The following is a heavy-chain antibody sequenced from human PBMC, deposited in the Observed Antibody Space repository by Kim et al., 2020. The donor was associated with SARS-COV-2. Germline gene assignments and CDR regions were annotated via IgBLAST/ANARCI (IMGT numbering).Heavy chain of an antibody. Sequence: YYNPAHKSRMTISADTSTNSFSLWMRSVTDADTAVYYCARFHGGDCLFDYWGQGTLVTASS. V-gene: IGHV4-30-2*05. J-gene: IGHJ4*02. D-gene: IGHD2-21*01. CDR3: ARFHGGDCLFDY.